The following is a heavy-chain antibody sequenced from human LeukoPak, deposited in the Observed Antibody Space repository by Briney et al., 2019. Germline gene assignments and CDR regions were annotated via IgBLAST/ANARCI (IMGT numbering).Heavy chain of an antibody. V-gene: IGHV4-31*03. Sequence: NPSETLSLTCTVSGGSINSVGYYWSWIRQHPGKGLEWIGYIYFNGNTYYNPSLKSRVTILLDTSKRQFSLKLISVTAADTAVYYGARGSGAPTEPNWFDPWGQGTLVTVSS. CDR1: GGSINSVGYY. CDR3: ARGSGAPTEPNWFDP. D-gene: IGHD1-26*01. J-gene: IGHJ5*02. CDR2: IYFNGNT.